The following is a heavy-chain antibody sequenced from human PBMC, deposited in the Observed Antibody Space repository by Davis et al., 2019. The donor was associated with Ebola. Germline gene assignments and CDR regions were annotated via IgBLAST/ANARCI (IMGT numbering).Heavy chain of an antibody. V-gene: IGHV4-34*01. J-gene: IGHJ6*03. Sequence: PSETLSLTCAVYGGSFSGYYWSWIRQPPGKGLEWIGEINHSGSTNYNPSLKSRVTISVDTSKNQFSLKLSSVTAADTAVYYCARGVFFGVVILHYYMDVWGKGTTVTVSS. D-gene: IGHD3-3*01. CDR1: GGSFSGYY. CDR2: INHSGST. CDR3: ARGVFFGVVILHYYMDV.